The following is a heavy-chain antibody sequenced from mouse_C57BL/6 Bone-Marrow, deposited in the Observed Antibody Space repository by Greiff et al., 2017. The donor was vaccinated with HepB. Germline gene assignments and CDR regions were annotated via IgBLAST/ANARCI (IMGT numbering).Heavy chain of an antibody. Sequence: VQLQQSGPGLVKPSQSLSLTCSVTGYSITSGYYWNWIRQFPGNKLEWMGYISYDGSNNYNPSLKNRISITRDTSKNQFFLKLNSVTTEDTATYYCAREGYGNYAYWGQGTTLTVSS. V-gene: IGHV3-6*01. CDR2: ISYDGSN. D-gene: IGHD2-1*01. J-gene: IGHJ2*01. CDR3: AREGYGNYAY. CDR1: GYSITSGYY.